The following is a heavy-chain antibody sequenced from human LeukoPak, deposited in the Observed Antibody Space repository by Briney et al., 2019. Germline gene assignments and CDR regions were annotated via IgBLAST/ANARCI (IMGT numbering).Heavy chain of an antibody. CDR3: ARSRFGLRGYYYYMDV. V-gene: IGHV1-2*02. J-gene: IGHJ6*03. D-gene: IGHD3-10*01. Sequence: ASVKVSCKASGYTFTGYYMHWVRQAPGQGLEWMGWINPNSGGTNYAQKFQGRVTMTRDTSISTAYMELSRLRSDDTAVYYCARSRFGLRGYYYYMDVWGKGTTVTVSS. CDR2: INPNSGGT. CDR1: GYTFTGYY.